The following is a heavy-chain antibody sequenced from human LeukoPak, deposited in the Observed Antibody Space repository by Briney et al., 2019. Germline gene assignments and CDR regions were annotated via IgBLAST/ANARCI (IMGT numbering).Heavy chain of an antibody. Sequence: GGSLRLSCAASGFTFSSYEMNWVRQAPGKGLEWVSYISTSGGTVYYADSVRGRFTISRDNARNSLYLQMNSLRAEDTAVYHCARDEGSFDYWGQGTLVTVSS. V-gene: IGHV3-48*03. CDR3: ARDEGSFDY. CDR1: GFTFSSYE. J-gene: IGHJ4*02. CDR2: ISTSGGTV. D-gene: IGHD2-15*01.